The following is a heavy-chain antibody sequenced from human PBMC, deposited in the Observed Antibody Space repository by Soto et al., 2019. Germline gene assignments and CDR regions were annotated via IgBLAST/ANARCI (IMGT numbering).Heavy chain of an antibody. V-gene: IGHV1-2*04. CDR2: INPNSGGT. J-gene: IGHJ4*02. D-gene: IGHD6-13*01. CDR3: ARGFSAGKGSPPDF. Sequence: XSVKVSCKASGYTFTCYYMHWVRQAPGQGLEWMGWINPNSGGTNYAQKFQGWVTMTRDTSISTAYMELSRLRSDDTAVYYCARGFSAGKGSPPDFWGQGSLVTVSS. CDR1: GYTFTCYY.